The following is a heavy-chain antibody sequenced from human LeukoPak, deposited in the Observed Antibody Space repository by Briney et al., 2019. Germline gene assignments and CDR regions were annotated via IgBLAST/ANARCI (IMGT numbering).Heavy chain of an antibody. J-gene: IGHJ4*02. Sequence: GGSLRLSCAASGFTFSSYSMNWVRQAPGKGLEWVSSISSSSSYIYYADSVKGRFTISRDNAKNSLYLQMNSLRAEDTAVYYCARDHSSYYYGSGSDYDYWGQGTLVTVSS. CDR3: ARDHSSYYYGSGSDYDY. V-gene: IGHV3-21*01. CDR1: GFTFSSYS. D-gene: IGHD3-10*01. CDR2: ISSSSSYI.